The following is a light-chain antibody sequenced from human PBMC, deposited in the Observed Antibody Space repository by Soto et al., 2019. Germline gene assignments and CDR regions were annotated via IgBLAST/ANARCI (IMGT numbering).Light chain of an antibody. J-gene: IGKJ4*01. CDR1: QSVSRN. CDR2: GAS. Sequence: ETVMTQSPATLSVSPGERATLSCRASQSVSRNLAWYQQKPGQAPRLLIYGASTRATGIPARFSGSGSGTEFTLTISSLQSEDFAVYYCQQYNNWPSLTFGGGTKVEIK. V-gene: IGKV3-15*01. CDR3: QQYNNWPSLT.